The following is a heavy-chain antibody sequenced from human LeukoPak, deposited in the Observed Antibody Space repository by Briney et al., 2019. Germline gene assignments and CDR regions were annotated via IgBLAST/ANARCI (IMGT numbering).Heavy chain of an antibody. J-gene: IGHJ4*02. CDR1: GYTFTSYG. CDR2: ISAYNGNT. V-gene: IGHV1-18*01. Sequence: ASVKVSCKASGYTFTSYGISWVSQAPGPGLEWMGWISAYNGNTNYAQKLQGRVTMTTDTSTSTAYMELRSLRSDDTAVYYCARDARIAVAGTLPFDYWGQGTLVTVSS. CDR3: ARDARIAVAGTLPFDY. D-gene: IGHD6-19*01.